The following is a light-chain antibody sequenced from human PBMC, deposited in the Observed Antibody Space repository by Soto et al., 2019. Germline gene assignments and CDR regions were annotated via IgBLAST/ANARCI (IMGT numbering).Light chain of an antibody. CDR1: GSNIGNNY. CDR3: GTWDTSLSGGV. CDR2: DND. V-gene: IGLV1-51*01. J-gene: IGLJ2*01. Sequence: QPVLTQPPSVSAAAGQKVTISCSGSGSNIGNNYVSWYQQLPGTAPKLLIYDNDKRPSGIPDRFSGSKSGTSATLGITGLQTGDEADYYCGTWDTSLSGGVFGGGTKLTVL.